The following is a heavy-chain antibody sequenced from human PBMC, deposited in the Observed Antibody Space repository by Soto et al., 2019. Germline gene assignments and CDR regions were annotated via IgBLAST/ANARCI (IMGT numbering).Heavy chain of an antibody. V-gene: IGHV5-51*01. J-gene: IGHJ4*02. D-gene: IGHD1-26*01. CDR2: IYPGDSDL. Sequence: GESLKISCKGSGYTFSNYWIGWVRQMPGKGLEWMGIIYPGDSDLRYSPAFQGQVTISADKSVSTAYLQWSRLRASDTAIYYCVRLGRHSFGTAQSSFEYWGQGSPVTVSS. CDR3: VRLGRHSFGTAQSSFEY. CDR1: GYTFSNYW.